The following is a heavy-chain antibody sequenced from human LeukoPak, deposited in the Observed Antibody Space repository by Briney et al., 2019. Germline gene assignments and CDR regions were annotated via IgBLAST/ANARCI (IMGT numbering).Heavy chain of an antibody. J-gene: IGHJ3*02. D-gene: IGHD3-22*01. CDR2: IYYSGST. CDR3: ARELSYYYDSSGYYGDAFDI. CDR1: GGSISSYY. Sequence: PSETLSLTCTVSGGSISSYYWSWIRQPPGKGLEWIGYIYYSGSTNYNPSLKSRVTISVDTSKNQFSLKLSSVTAADTAVYYCARELSYYYDSSGYYGDAFDIWGQGTMVTVSS. V-gene: IGHV4-59*01.